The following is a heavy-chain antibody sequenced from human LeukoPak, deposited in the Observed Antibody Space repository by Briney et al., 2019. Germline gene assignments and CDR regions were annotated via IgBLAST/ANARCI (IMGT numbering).Heavy chain of an antibody. CDR1: GGSISSYY. Sequence: SETLTLTCTASGGSISSYYWSWLRQPAGKGLEWIGRIYTGGSTNYNPSLKSRVTMSVDKSKNTFSLKMSTLTAADTAVYYCRITGNAYVSDCGGQGTLVTVS. J-gene: IGHJ4*02. D-gene: IGHD1-20*01. CDR3: RITGNAYVSDC. CDR2: IYTGGST. V-gene: IGHV4-4*07.